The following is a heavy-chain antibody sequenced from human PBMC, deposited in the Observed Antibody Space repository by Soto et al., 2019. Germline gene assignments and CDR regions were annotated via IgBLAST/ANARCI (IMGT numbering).Heavy chain of an antibody. CDR1: GYSFSGFY. CDR2: INSNSGAT. V-gene: IGHV1-2*04. CDR3: AIIMTHSDSFDI. J-gene: IGHJ3*02. D-gene: IGHD3-16*01. Sequence: ASVKVSCKASGYSFSGFYIHWMRQAPGQGLEWVGSINSNSGATTYAQKFQDSVAMTRDTSVSTAYMDLNRLTSDDTAIYYCAIIMTHSDSFDIWGQGTMVTVSS.